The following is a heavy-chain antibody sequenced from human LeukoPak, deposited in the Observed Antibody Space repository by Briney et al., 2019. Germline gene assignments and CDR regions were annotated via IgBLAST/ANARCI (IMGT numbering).Heavy chain of an antibody. J-gene: IGHJ4*02. D-gene: IGHD5-12*01. CDR2: IYYSVTT. CDR1: GGSISSYY. Sequence: SETLSLTCTVSGGSISSYYWTWIRQPPGKGLEWIGYIYYSVTTYYNPSLKSRVTISLDTSNNKFSLNLTSVNVADTAVYYCARAGGYSGYASNWGQGTLVTVSS. V-gene: IGHV4-59*01. CDR3: ARAGGYSGYASN.